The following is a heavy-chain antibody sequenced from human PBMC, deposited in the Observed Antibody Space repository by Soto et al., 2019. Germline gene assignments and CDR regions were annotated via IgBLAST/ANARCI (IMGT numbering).Heavy chain of an antibody. D-gene: IGHD6-13*01. J-gene: IGHJ5*02. CDR3: ARGATHGSSWYFWFDP. CDR2: IIPLFGTT. CDR1: GGTFSTYS. Sequence: QMQLVQSGAEVRMPGSSVNVSCKASGGTFSTYSINWVRQAPGQALEWMGGIIPLFGTTNYAQKLKGRVTITADESTSTAYMELSSLRAEDAAVYYCARGATHGSSWYFWFDPWGQGTLVTVSS. V-gene: IGHV1-69*01.